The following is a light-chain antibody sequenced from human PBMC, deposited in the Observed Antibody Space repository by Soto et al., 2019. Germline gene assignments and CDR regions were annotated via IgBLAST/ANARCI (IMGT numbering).Light chain of an antibody. V-gene: IGLV1-40*01. CDR3: QSYASSLSTGFV. CDR1: SSNIGAGYD. CDR2: AND. J-gene: IGLJ1*01. Sequence: QPVLTQPPSVSGAPGQGVSISCTGSSSNIGAGYDVHWYQQLPGKAPTLLIYANDNRPSGVPDRFSGSKSGTSASLAITGLRAEDEADYYCQSYASSLSTGFVFGTGTKLTVL.